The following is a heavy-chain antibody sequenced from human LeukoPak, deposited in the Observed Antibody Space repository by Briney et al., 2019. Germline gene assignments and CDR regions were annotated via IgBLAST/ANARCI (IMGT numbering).Heavy chain of an antibody. V-gene: IGHV3-23*01. D-gene: IGHD3-22*01. CDR1: GFTFSTYG. CDR3: AKDFSVYFHDSRVLDY. J-gene: IGHJ4*02. Sequence: GGSLRLSCAASGFTFSTYGMSWVRQAPGKGLEWVSGLSYTGETTFYADSVKGRFTISRDNSKNTLYLQMNSLRAEDTAVYYCAKDFSVYFHDSRVLDYWGQGTLVTVSS. CDR2: LSYTGETT.